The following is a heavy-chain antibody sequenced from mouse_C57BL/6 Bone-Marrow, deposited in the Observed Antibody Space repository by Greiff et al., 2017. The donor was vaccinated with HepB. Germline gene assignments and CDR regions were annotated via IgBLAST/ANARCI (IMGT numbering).Heavy chain of an antibody. Sequence: EVQLQQSGTVLARPGASVKMSCKTSGYTFTSYWMHWVKQRPGQGLEWIGAIYPGNSDTSYNQKFNGKAKLTAVTSASTAYMELSSLTNEDSAVYYCTLYYYGSSPYYYAMDYWGQGTSVTVSS. CDR1: GYTFTSYW. J-gene: IGHJ4*01. V-gene: IGHV1-5*01. D-gene: IGHD1-1*01. CDR3: TLYYYGSSPYYYAMDY. CDR2: IYPGNSDT.